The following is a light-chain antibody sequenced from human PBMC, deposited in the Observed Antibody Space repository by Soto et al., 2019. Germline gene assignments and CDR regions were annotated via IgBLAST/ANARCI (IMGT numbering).Light chain of an antibody. CDR1: QGVSRK. V-gene: IGKV3-15*01. CDR3: QQYHTWPIT. Sequence: DIVMTQSPATLSVAPGDRVTFSCRASQGVSRKLAWYQHKQGQAPRLLISGASTGATGIPVRFSGSGSGTEFTLIISSLQSEDCAIYYCQQYHTWPITFGGGTKVEIK. CDR2: GAS. J-gene: IGKJ4*01.